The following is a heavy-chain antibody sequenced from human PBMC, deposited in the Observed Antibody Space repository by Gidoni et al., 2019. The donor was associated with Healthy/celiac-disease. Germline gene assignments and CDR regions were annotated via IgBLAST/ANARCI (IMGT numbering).Heavy chain of an antibody. CDR1: GFSLSTSGVG. CDR3: AHSIGGSGYYPSDFDY. Sequence: QITLKESGPTLVKPTQTLTLTCTFSGFSLSTSGVGVGWIRQPPGKALEWLELLYWNDDKRYTPSLKSRLTITKDTSKNQVVLTMTNMDPVDTATYYCAHSIGGSGYYPSDFDYWGQGTLVTVSS. J-gene: IGHJ4*02. V-gene: IGHV2-5*01. D-gene: IGHD3-22*01. CDR2: LYWNDDK.